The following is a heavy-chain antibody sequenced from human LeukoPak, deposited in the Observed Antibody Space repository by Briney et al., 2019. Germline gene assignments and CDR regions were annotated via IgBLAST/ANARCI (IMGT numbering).Heavy chain of an antibody. CDR2: INWNGGST. CDR3: AREQLWFFDY. CDR1: GFNFGDYG. J-gene: IGHJ4*02. D-gene: IGHD5-18*01. V-gene: IGHV3-20*04. Sequence: GGSLRLSCTASGFNFGDYGMSWVRQAPGKGLEWVSGINWNGGSTGYADSVKGRFTISRDNAKNSLYLQMNSLRAEDTALYYCAREQLWFFDYWGQGTLVTVSS.